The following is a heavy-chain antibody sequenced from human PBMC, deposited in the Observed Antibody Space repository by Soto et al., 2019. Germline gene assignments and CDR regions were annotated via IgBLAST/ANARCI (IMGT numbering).Heavy chain of an antibody. CDR1: GFKFINYA. D-gene: IGHD3-16*01. J-gene: IGHJ4*02. V-gene: IGHV3-23*01. Sequence: PGGSLRLSCSASGFKFINYAMSWIRHTPGQGLEWVSLISATGGGTYYADSVKGRFTISRDNSHNTLYLQVHSLTAEDTAVYYCAKDRRAGGNSAFYFDFWGQGAQVTVSS. CDR3: AKDRRAGGNSAFYFDF. CDR2: ISATGGGT.